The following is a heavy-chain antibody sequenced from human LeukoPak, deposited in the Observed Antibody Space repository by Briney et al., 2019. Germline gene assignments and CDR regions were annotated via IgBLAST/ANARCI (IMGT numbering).Heavy chain of an antibody. CDR3: ARGVYIAAAQYGY. D-gene: IGHD6-13*01. V-gene: IGHV4-59*01. J-gene: IGHJ4*02. CDR1: GGSISSYY. Sequence: SETLSLTCTVSGGSISSYYWSWIRQLPGKGLEWIGYIYYSGTTNYNPSLKSRVTISVDTSKNQFSLKLSSVTAADTAVYYCARGVYIAAAQYGYWGQGTLVSVSS. CDR2: IYYSGTT.